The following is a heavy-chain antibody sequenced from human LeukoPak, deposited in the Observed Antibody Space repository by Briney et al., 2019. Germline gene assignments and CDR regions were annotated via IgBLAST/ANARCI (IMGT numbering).Heavy chain of an antibody. Sequence: SETLSLTCAVSGYSISSGYYWGWIRQPPGKGLEWIGRIYASGTTNFNPSLKSRVTLSLDMSKNQLSLRLTSVTAADTAVYYCARSRGYSYGYRFDYWGQGTLVTVSS. CDR3: ARSRGYSYGYRFDY. CDR1: GYSISSGYY. D-gene: IGHD5-18*01. J-gene: IGHJ4*02. V-gene: IGHV4-38-2*01. CDR2: IYASGTT.